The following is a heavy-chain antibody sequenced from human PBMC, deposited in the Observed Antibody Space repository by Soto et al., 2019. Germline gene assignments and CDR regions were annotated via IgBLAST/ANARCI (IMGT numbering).Heavy chain of an antibody. CDR1: GFTFSSYG. V-gene: IGHV3-33*01. Sequence: PGGSLRLSCAASGFTFSSYGMHWVRQAPGKGLEWVAVIWYDGSNKYYADSVKGRFTISRDNSKNTLYLQMNSLRAEDTAVYYCARDLSITIFGPYMDVWGKGTTVTVSS. CDR2: IWYDGSNK. J-gene: IGHJ6*03. CDR3: ARDLSITIFGPYMDV. D-gene: IGHD3-3*01.